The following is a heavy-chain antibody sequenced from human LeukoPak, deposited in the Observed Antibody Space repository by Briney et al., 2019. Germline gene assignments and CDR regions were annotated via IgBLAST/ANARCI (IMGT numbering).Heavy chain of an antibody. Sequence: GGSLRLSCAASGFTFSDYYMSWIRQAPGKGLEWVSYISSSGDIIYCADSVKGRFTISRDNAKNSLYLQMNSLRAEDTAVYYCARDPNSSGWYYYQAKYYYGMDVWGQGTTVTVSS. CDR2: ISSSGDII. J-gene: IGHJ6*02. CDR3: ARDPNSSGWYYYQAKYYYGMDV. CDR1: GFTFSDYY. D-gene: IGHD6-19*01. V-gene: IGHV3-11*01.